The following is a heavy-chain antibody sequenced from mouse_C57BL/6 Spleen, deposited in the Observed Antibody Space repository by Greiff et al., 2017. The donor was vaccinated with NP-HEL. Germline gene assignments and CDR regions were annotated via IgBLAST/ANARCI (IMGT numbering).Heavy chain of an antibody. Sequence: EVKLVESGEGLVKPGGSLKLSCAASGFTFSSYAMSWVRQTPEKRLEWVAYISSGGDYIYYADTVKGRFTISRDNARNTLYLQMSSLKSEDTAMYYCTREGGLLFAYWGQGTLVTVSA. CDR1: GFTFSSYA. V-gene: IGHV5-9-1*02. J-gene: IGHJ3*01. D-gene: IGHD1-1*02. CDR2: ISSGGDYI. CDR3: TREGGLLFAY.